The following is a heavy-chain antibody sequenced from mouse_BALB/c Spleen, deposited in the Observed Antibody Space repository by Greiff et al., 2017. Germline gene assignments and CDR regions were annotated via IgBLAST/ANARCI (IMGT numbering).Heavy chain of an antibody. D-gene: IGHD3-3*01. CDR1: GFTFSSYT. J-gene: IGHJ3*01. CDR3: TRDREGTGCAY. CDR2: ISSGGSYT. Sequence: DVMLVESGGGLVKPGGSLKLSCAASGFTFSSYTMSWVRQTPEKRLEWVATISSGGSYTYYPDSVKGRFTISRDNAKNTLYLQMSSLKSEDTAMYYCTRDREGTGCAYWGQGTLVTVSA. V-gene: IGHV5-6-4*01.